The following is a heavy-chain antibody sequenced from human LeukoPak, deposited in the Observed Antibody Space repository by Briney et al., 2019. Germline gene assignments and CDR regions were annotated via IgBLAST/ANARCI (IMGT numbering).Heavy chain of an antibody. CDR3: AKGGMRLLRGSMDY. J-gene: IGHJ4*02. V-gene: IGHV4-34*01. D-gene: IGHD3-22*01. Sequence: SETLSLTCAVYGGSFSGYYWSWIRQPPGKGREWIGEINHSGSTNYNPSLKSRVTISVDTSKNQFSLKLSSVTAADTAVYYCAKGGMRLLRGSMDYWGQGTLVTVSS. CDR2: INHSGST. CDR1: GGSFSGYY.